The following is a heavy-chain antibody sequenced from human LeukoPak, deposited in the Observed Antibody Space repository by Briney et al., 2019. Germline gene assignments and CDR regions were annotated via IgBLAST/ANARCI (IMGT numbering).Heavy chain of an antibody. D-gene: IGHD6-13*01. CDR3: ARFIAAAGAIDY. CDR2: INHSGST. V-gene: IGHV4-34*01. J-gene: IGHJ4*02. Sequence: SETLSLTCAVYGGSFSGYYWSWIRQPPGKGLEWIGEINHSGSTNYNPSPKSRVTISVDTSKNQFSLKLSSVTAADTAVYYCARFIAAAGAIDYWGQGTLVTVSS. CDR1: GGSFSGYY.